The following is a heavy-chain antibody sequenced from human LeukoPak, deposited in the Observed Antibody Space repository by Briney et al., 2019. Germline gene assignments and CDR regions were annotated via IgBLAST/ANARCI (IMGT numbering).Heavy chain of an antibody. V-gene: IGHV3-43*02. J-gene: IGHJ6*02. CDR2: INADGSRT. Sequence: PGGSLRLSCVASGFTLDAYAMHWVRQVRGKGLEWVSLINADGSRTYYADSVKGRFTISRDNYKNSLYLHMTSLRPEDSALYYCATWALYHDLDVWGRGTTVTVSS. CDR1: GFTLDAYA. CDR3: ATWALYHDLDV. D-gene: IGHD3-3*01.